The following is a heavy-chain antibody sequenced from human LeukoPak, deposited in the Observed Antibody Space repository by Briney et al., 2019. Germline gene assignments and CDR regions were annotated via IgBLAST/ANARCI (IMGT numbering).Heavy chain of an antibody. J-gene: IGHJ2*01. V-gene: IGHV3-74*01. CDR1: GFTFSSYW. CDR2: INSDGSST. D-gene: IGHD3-16*01. CDR3: AQGARADTYWYFDL. Sequence: GGSLRLSCAASGFTFSSYWMHWVRQAPGKGLVWVSRINSDGSSTNYADSVKGRFTISRDNSKNTLYLQMNSLRAEDTAAYYCAQGARADTYWYFDLWGRGTLVTVSS.